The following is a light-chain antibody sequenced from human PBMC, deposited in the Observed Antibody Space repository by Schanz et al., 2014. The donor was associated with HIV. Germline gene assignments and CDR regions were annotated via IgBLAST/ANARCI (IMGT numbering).Light chain of an antibody. CDR1: QSINTF. Sequence: AIQMTQSPSSLSASVGDRVTITCRASQSINTFLRWYQQKPGKAPKRLIHDASTLQSGVPSRFSGSGSGTDFTLTISSLQPEDFATYYCQQLASYPLTFGGGTKVEIK. J-gene: IGKJ4*01. CDR2: DAS. CDR3: QQLASYPLT. V-gene: IGKV1-13*02.